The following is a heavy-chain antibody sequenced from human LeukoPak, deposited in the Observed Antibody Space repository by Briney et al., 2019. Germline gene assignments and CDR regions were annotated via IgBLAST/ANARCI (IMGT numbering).Heavy chain of an antibody. J-gene: IGHJ4*02. CDR3: ARAVDCSSTSCYSFDY. CDR1: GYTFTSYG. D-gene: IGHD2-2*02. Sequence: ASVKVSCKASGYTFTSYGISWVRQAPGQGLEWMGWISAYNGNTNYAQKLQGRVTMTTDTSTSTAYMELRSLRSDDTAVYYCARAVDCSSTSCYSFDYWGQGTLATVSS. CDR2: ISAYNGNT. V-gene: IGHV1-18*01.